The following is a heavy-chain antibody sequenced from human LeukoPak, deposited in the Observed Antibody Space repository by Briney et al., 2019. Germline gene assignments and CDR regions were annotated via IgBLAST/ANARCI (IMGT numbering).Heavy chain of an antibody. V-gene: IGHV3-11*01. CDR3: ARVGTYYDFWSGYFPSVVDY. CDR1: GFTFSDYY. Sequence: GGSLRLSCAASGFTFSDYYMSWIRQAPGKGLEWVSYISSSGSTIYYADSVKGRFTISRDNAKNSLYLQMNSLRAEDTAVYYCARVGTYYDFWSGYFPSVVDYWGQGTLVTVSS. D-gene: IGHD3-3*01. CDR2: ISSSGSTI. J-gene: IGHJ4*02.